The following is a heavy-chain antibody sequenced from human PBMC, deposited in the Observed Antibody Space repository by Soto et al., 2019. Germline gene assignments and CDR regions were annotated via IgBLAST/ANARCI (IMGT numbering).Heavy chain of an antibody. V-gene: IGHV3-33*01. J-gene: IGHJ6*02. CDR1: GFTFSSYG. CDR3: ERDRDGYNYYYYYGMDV. CDR2: IWYDGSNK. D-gene: IGHD5-12*01. Sequence: QVQLVESGGVVVQPGRSRRLSCAAAGFTFSSYGMHWVRQAPGKGLEWVAVIWYDGSNKYYADSVKGRFTISRDNSKNTLYLQMNSQRPDDTAVYYCERDRDGYNYYYYYGMDVWGQGTTVTVSS.